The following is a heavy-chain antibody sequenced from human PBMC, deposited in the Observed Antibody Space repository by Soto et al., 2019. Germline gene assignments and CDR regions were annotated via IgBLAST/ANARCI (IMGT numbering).Heavy chain of an antibody. CDR3: ARDSYGYRLYYYYGMDV. CDR2: IYYSGST. V-gene: IGHV4-30-4*01. D-gene: IGHD5-18*01. Sequence: ASETLSLTCTVSGGSISSGDYYWSWIRQPPGKGLEWIGYIYYSGSTYYNPSLKSRVTISVDTSKNQFSLKLSSVTAADTAVYYCARDSYGYRLYYYYGMDVWGQGTTVTLS. J-gene: IGHJ6*02. CDR1: GGSISSGDYY.